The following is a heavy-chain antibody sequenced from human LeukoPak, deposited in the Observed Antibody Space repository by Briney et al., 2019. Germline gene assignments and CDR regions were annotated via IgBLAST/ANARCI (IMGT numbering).Heavy chain of an antibody. CDR2: INTNTGNP. D-gene: IGHD3-22*01. CDR1: GYTFTTYA. CDR3: ARGNDGSGYYHDY. J-gene: IGHJ4*02. V-gene: IGHV7-4-1*02. Sequence: ASVKVSCKASGYTFTTYAMNWVRQAPGQGLEWMGWINTNTGNPTYAQGFTGWFAFSLDTSVSTAYLQISSLKAEDTAVYYCARGNDGSGYYHDYWGQGTLVTVSS.